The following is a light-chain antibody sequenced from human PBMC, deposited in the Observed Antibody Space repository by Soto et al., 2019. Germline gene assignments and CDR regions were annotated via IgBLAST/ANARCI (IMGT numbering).Light chain of an antibody. CDR3: QQYGNSRGT. J-gene: IGKJ1*01. CDR1: QSVSSSS. V-gene: IGKV3-20*01. CDR2: GAS. Sequence: TRSAITLSLSPGERATLSCKASQSVSSSSLGWHQQKPGQAPRLLIYGASSRATGIPDRFSGSGTGTDFTLTISSLEPEDFAAYYCQQYGNSRGTFGQGTKVAIK.